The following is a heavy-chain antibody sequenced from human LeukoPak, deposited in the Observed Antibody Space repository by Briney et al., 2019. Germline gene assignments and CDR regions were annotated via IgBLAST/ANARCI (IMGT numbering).Heavy chain of an antibody. CDR3: ARVVAATLSRFDP. Sequence: ASVKVSCKASGYTFTSYGISWVRQAPGQGLEWMGWISAYNGNTNYAQKLQGRVTMTTDTSTSTDYMELRSLRSDDTAVYYCARVVAATLSRFDPWGQGTLVTVSS. V-gene: IGHV1-18*01. CDR1: GYTFTSYG. CDR2: ISAYNGNT. D-gene: IGHD2-15*01. J-gene: IGHJ5*02.